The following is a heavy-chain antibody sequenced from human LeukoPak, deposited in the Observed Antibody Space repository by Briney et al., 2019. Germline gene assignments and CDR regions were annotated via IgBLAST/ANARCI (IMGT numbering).Heavy chain of an antibody. CDR3: AKDLRITMIVVAPYFDY. V-gene: IGHV3-23*01. CDR1: GFTFSNAW. Sequence: GGSLRLSCAASGFTFSNAWMSWVRQAPGKGLEWVSAISGSGGTTYYADSVKGRFTISRDNSKNTLYQQMNSLRAEDTAVYYCAKDLRITMIVVAPYFDYWGQGTLVTVSS. D-gene: IGHD3-22*01. J-gene: IGHJ4*02. CDR2: ISGSGGTT.